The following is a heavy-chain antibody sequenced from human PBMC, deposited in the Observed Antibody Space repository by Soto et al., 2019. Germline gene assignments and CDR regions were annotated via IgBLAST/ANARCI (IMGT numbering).Heavy chain of an antibody. J-gene: IGHJ5*02. Sequence: ASVKVSCKASGYIFINYGITWVRQAPGQGLEWMGWISGYNGNTKYADKLQGRVTMTTDTSATTAYMELRSLRSDDTAVYYCARDEVPAANWLDRWGQGTLVTVSS. CDR1: GYIFINYG. CDR2: ISGYNGNT. D-gene: IGHD2-2*01. CDR3: ARDEVPAANWLDR. V-gene: IGHV1-18*01.